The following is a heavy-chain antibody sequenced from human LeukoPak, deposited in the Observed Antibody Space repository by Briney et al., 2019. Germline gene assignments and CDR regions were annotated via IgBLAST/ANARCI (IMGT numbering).Heavy chain of an antibody. J-gene: IGHJ4*02. D-gene: IGHD3-9*01. CDR1: GFTFSSYG. Sequence: GGSLRLSCAASGFTFSSYGMSWVRQAPGKGLEWVSSISSRAGTIYYADSVKGRFTISRDNAKNSLYLQMNSLRAEDTAVYYCARDSILTGYSPDYWGQGTLVTVSS. CDR3: ARDSILTGYSPDY. V-gene: IGHV3-48*04. CDR2: ISSRAGTI.